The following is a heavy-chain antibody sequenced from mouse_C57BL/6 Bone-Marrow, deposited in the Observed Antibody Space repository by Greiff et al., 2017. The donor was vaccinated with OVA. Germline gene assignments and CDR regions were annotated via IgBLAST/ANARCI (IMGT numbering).Heavy chain of an antibody. CDR2: IRLKSDNYAT. CDR3: TGGGLGGGFDY. CDR1: GFTFSNYW. Sequence: EVKLEESGGGLVQPGGSMKLSCVASGFTFSNYWMNWVRQSPEKGLEWVAQIRLKSDNYATHYAESVKGRFTISRDDSKSSVYLQMNNLRAEDTGIYYCTGGGLGGGFDYWGQGTTLTVSS. D-gene: IGHD2-4*01. J-gene: IGHJ2*01. V-gene: IGHV6-3*01.